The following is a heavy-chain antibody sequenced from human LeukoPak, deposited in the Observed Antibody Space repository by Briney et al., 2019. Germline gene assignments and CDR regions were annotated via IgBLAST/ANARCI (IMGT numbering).Heavy chain of an antibody. CDR1: GFTFTGYG. J-gene: IGHJ4*02. CDR2: ISGHNGHT. Sequence: SVKVSCKASGFTFTGYGINWVRQAPGQGLEWMGWISGHNGHTNYVQKMQGRVTMTTDTSTNTAYMELRNLTSDDTAVYYCARGPGIAVAGVFDYWGQGSLVTVSS. V-gene: IGHV1-18*04. D-gene: IGHD6-19*01. CDR3: ARGPGIAVAGVFDY.